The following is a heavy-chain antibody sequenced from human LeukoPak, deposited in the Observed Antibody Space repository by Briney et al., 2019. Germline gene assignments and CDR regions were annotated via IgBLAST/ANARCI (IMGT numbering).Heavy chain of an antibody. CDR1: GFTVSSNY. CDR2: IYSGGST. J-gene: IGHJ5*02. Sequence: GGSLRLSCAASGFTVSSNYMSWVRQAPGKGLEWVSVIYSGGSTYYADSVKGRFTISRDNSKNTLYLQMNSLRAEDTAVYYCARVVGLLWFGETNWFDPWGQGTLVTVSS. V-gene: IGHV3-66*01. D-gene: IGHD3-10*01. CDR3: ARVVGLLWFGETNWFDP.